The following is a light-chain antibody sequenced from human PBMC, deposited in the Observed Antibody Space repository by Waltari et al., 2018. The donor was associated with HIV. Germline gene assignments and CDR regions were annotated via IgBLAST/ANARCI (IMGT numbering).Light chain of an antibody. J-gene: IGLJ2*01. CDR1: KLGEKY. Sequence: SYELTQPPSVSVSPGQTASITCSGDKLGEKYACWYQQKPGQSPVMVIYQDSKRPSGIPDRFSGSNSGNTATLTISGIQAMDEADYYCQAWDSSTAVFGGGTKLTVL. CDR3: QAWDSSTAV. CDR2: QDS. V-gene: IGLV3-1*01.